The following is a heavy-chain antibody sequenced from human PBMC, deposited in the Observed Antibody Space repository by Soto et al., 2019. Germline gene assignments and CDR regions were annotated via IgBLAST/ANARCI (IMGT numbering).Heavy chain of an antibody. Sequence: QVQLVESGGGVVQPGRSLRLSCAASGFTFSSYAMHWVRQAPGKGLEWVAVISYDGSNKYYADSVKGRFTISRDNSKNTLYLQMNSLRAEDTAVYYCARGGATGSYYYYSMDVWGQGTTVTVSS. CDR3: ARGGATGSYYYYSMDV. CDR1: GFTFSSYA. J-gene: IGHJ6*02. D-gene: IGHD1-1*01. CDR2: ISYDGSNK. V-gene: IGHV3-30-3*01.